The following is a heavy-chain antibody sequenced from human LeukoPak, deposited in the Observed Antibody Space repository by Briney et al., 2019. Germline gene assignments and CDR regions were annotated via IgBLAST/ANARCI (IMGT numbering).Heavy chain of an antibody. CDR2: ISSNGEST. Sequence: GGSLILSCAASGFTFSSYGMHWVRQAPGKGLECISAISSNGESTSYANSVEGRFTISRDNSKNTLYLQMGSLRDEDKAVYFCARERSPSSGWFADTFDIWGPGTMVTVSS. J-gene: IGHJ3*02. CDR3: ARERSPSSGWFADTFDI. CDR1: GFTFSSYG. D-gene: IGHD6-19*01. V-gene: IGHV3-64*01.